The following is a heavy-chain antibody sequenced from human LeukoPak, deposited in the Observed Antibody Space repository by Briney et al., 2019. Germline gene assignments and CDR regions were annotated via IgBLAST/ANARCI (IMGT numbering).Heavy chain of an antibody. V-gene: IGHV4-31*03. Sequence: SQTLSLTCTVSGGSISSGGYYWSWIRQHPGKGLEWIGYIYYSGSTYYNPSLKSRVTISVDTSKNRFSLKLSSVTAADTAVYYCARDGGVAPRTFDYWGQGTLVTVSS. CDR3: ARDGGVAPRTFDY. D-gene: IGHD3-3*01. CDR2: IYYSGST. J-gene: IGHJ4*02. CDR1: GGSISSGGYY.